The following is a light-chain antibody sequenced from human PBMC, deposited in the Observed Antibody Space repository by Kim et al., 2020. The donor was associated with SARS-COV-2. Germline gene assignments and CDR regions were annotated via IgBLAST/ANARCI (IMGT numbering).Light chain of an antibody. CDR3: QQSKNVPYT. CDR1: QSIATS. CDR2: GAS. Sequence: DIQMTQSPSSLSVSVGDRVTITCRSSQSIATSLSWYQQKPGKAPKLLMYGASTLQSGVPSRFSGSGSGTDFTLTISSLQPEDFATYYCQQSKNVPYTFGQGTKLEI. J-gene: IGKJ2*01. V-gene: IGKV1-39*01.